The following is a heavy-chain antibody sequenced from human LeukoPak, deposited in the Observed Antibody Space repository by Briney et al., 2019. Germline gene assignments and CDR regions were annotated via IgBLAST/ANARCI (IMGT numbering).Heavy chain of an antibody. CDR1: GGSISSNTYF. CDR2: IRYSGST. CDR3: ATPDTVSTYNWFDP. V-gene: IGHV4-39*01. D-gene: IGHD5/OR15-5a*01. Sequence: SETLSLTCNVSGGSISSNTYFWGWIRRPPGKGLEWIGSIRYSGSTYYNPSLKSRVTISVDTSKNQFSLNLSSLTAADTAVYYCATPDTVSTYNWFDPWGQGTLVTVS. J-gene: IGHJ5*02.